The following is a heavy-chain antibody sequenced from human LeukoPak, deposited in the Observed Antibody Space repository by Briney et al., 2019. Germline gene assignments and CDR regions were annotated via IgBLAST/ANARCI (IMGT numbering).Heavy chain of an antibody. CDR1: GGSFSGYY. CDR3: ARVPPYCSSTSCYGYYYYYGMDV. V-gene: IGHV4-34*01. D-gene: IGHD2-2*01. CDR2: INHSGST. Sequence: SETLSLTCAVYGGSFSGYYWSWLRQPPGKGLEWIGEINHSGSTNYNPSLKSRVTISVDTSKNQFSLKLSSVTAADTAVYYCARVPPYCSSTSCYGYYYYYGMDVWGQGTTVTVSS. J-gene: IGHJ6*02.